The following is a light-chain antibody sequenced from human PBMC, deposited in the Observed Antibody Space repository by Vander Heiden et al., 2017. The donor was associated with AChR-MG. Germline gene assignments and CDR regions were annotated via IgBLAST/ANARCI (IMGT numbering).Light chain of an antibody. CDR2: GNS. CDR3: QSYDSSLSGVV. J-gene: IGLJ2*01. V-gene: IGLV1-40*01. CDR1: SSHIGAGYD. Sequence: QSVLTQPPSVSGAPRQRVTIPCTGSSSHIGAGYDVHWYQQLPGTAPKLLIYGNSNRPSGVPDRFSGSKSGTSASLAITGLQAEDEADYYCQSYDSSLSGVVFGGGTKLTVL.